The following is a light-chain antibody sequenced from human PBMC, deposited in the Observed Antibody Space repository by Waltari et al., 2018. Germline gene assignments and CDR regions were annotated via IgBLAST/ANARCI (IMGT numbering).Light chain of an antibody. J-gene: IGKJ1*01. CDR2: GAS. CDR1: QSVSRF. CDR3: QKYVRLPAT. V-gene: IGKV3-20*01. Sequence: IVLSQSPRTLSLSPGEPGTLSCRASQSVSRFLAWYQQKPGQAPRLLIYGASTRATGIPDRFSGSGSGTDFSLTISRLEPEDFAVYYCQKYVRLPATFGQGTKVEIK.